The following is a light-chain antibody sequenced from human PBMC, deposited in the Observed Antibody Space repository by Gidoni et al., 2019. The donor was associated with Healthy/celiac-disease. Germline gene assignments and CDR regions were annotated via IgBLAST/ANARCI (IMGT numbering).Light chain of an antibody. CDR1: SSNIGAGYD. CDR3: QSYDSSLSGSV. CDR2: DDS. Sequence: QSVLTQPPSVSGAPGQRVIISCTGNSSNIGAGYDVHWYQQLPGTAPKLLIYDDSNRPSGVPDRFSGSKSGTSASLAITGLQAEDEADYYCQSYDSSLSGSVFGGGTKL. V-gene: IGLV1-40*01. J-gene: IGLJ2*01.